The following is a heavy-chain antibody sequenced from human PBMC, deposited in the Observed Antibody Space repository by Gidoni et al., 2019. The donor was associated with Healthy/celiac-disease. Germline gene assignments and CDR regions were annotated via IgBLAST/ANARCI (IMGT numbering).Heavy chain of an antibody. V-gene: IGHV3-30*18. CDR2: ISYDGSNK. Sequence: QVQLVESGGGVVRPGRSLSPACSSLGFPFSIYGMHWVRKAPGKGLEWVAVISYDGSNKYYADSVKGRFTISRDNSKNTLYLQMNSLRAEDTAVYYCAKDMSYGDSGTDAFDIWGQGTMVTVSS. J-gene: IGHJ3*02. CDR3: AKDMSYGDSGTDAFDI. D-gene: IGHD4-17*01. CDR1: GFPFSIYG.